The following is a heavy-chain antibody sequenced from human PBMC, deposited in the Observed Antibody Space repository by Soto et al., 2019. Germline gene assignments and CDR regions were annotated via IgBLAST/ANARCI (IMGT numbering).Heavy chain of an antibody. D-gene: IGHD3-9*01. CDR1: GFTFTNYP. CDR3: ARAEDHYDFLTDSYLGNYYSDY. V-gene: IGHV3-23*01. CDR2: ISGSGGDT. Sequence: GGPRRLCCAASGFTFTNYPMTWVRQAPGKGLEWVSTISGSGGDTYYADSVKGRFTISRDSPKNTLYLQMSSLRAEDTAVYYCARAEDHYDFLTDSYLGNYYSDYWGQGALVTVSS. J-gene: IGHJ4*02.